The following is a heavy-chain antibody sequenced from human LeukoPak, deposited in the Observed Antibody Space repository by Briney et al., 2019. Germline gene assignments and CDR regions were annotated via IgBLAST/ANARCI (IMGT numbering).Heavy chain of an antibody. D-gene: IGHD4-23*01. CDR3: ARGDYDDSGGFRTLEY. CDR2: IIPLLDAA. CDR1: GGSNYA. Sequence: ASVKVSCKVSGGSNYAINWVRLVSGQGLEWLGGIIPLLDAANSAQKFQGRVTFTADKLTRTAYMELSSLRSEDTAVYYCARGDYDDSGGFRTLEYWGQGTLVTVSS. V-gene: IGHV1-69*10. J-gene: IGHJ4*02.